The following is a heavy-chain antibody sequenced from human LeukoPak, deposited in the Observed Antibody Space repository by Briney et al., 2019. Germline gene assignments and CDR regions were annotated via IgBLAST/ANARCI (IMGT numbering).Heavy chain of an antibody. V-gene: IGHV1-2*02. J-gene: IGHJ4*02. CDR1: GYTFTGYY. Sequence: VASVKVSCKASGYTFTGYYMHWVRQAPGQGLEWMGWINPNSGGTNYAQKFQGRVTMTRDTSTGTAYMELSRLRSDDSAVYYCARTLYIAAAPGGFDYWGQGTLVAVSS. CDR2: INPNSGGT. CDR3: ARTLYIAAAPGGFDY. D-gene: IGHD6-13*01.